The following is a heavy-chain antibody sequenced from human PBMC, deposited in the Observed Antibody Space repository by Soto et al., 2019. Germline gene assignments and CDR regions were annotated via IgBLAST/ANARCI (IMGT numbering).Heavy chain of an antibody. CDR2: IIPIFAKP. D-gene: IGHD3-10*01. Sequence: QVQLIQSGAELKRPGSSVKVSCKASGDTFSSSSITWLRQAPGQRLEWMGGIIPIFAKPTYAQKFQGRVAITADDSTITVYMDLTSLTAEATAVYYCARGPGICYSFQICGQGTPLSVSS. CDR1: GDTFSSSS. V-gene: IGHV1-69*01. J-gene: IGHJ3*02. CDR3: ARGPGICYSFQI.